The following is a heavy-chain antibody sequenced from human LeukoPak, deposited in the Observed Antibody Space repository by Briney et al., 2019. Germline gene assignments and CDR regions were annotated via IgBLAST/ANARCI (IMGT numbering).Heavy chain of an antibody. V-gene: IGHV4-39*07. CDR1: GGSISSSSYY. D-gene: IGHD6-13*01. Sequence: SETLSLTCTVSGGSISSSSYYWGWIRQPPGKGLEWIGSIYYSGSTYYNPSLKSRVTISVDTSKNQFSLKLSSVTAADTAVYYCAVSSSWVFDAFDIWGQGTMVTVSS. CDR2: IYYSGST. CDR3: AVSSSWVFDAFDI. J-gene: IGHJ3*02.